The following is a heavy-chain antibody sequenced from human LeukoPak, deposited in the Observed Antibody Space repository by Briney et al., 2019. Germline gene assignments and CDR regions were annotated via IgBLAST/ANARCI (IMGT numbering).Heavy chain of an antibody. Sequence: PSETLSLTCTVSGGSISSYYWSWIRQPPGKGLEWIGYIYYSGSTNYNPSLKSRVTISVDTSKNQFSLKLSSVTAADTAVYYCARHVDTAMVTGXXXDPWGQGTLXTVSS. CDR2: IYYSGST. J-gene: IGHJ5*02. CDR3: ARHVDTAMVTGXXXDP. V-gene: IGHV4-59*08. CDR1: GGSISSYY. D-gene: IGHD5-18*01.